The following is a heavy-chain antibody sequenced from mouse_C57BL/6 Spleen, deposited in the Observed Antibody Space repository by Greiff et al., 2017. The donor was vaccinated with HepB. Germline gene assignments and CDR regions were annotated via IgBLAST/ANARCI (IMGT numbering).Heavy chain of an antibody. J-gene: IGHJ4*01. CDR3: ARRGIYYAMDY. V-gene: IGHV1-69*01. CDR2: IDPSDSYT. Sequence: VQLQQPGAELVMPGASVKLSCKASGYTFTSYWMHWVKQRPGQGLEWIGEIDPSDSYTNYNQKFKGKSTLTVDKSSSTAYMQLSSLTSEDSAVYCCARRGIYYAMDYWGQGTSVTVSS. CDR1: GYTFTSYW.